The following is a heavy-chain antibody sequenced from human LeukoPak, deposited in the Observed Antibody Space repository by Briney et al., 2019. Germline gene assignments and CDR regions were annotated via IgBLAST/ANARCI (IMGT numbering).Heavy chain of an antibody. D-gene: IGHD1-14*01. CDR1: GFTFSSYE. Sequence: GGSLRLSCAAPGFTFSSYEMNWVRQAPGKGLEWVSYISSSGSTIYYADSVKGRFTISRDNAKNSLYLQMNSLRTEETAVYYCARADSRIFRSWGQGTLVTVSS. CDR2: ISSSGSTI. V-gene: IGHV3-48*03. J-gene: IGHJ4*02. CDR3: ARADSRIFRS.